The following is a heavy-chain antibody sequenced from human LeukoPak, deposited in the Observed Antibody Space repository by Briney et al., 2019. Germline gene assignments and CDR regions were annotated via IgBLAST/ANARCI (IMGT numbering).Heavy chain of an antibody. J-gene: IGHJ6*02. CDR2: ISAYNGNT. D-gene: IGHD6-13*01. Sequence: GASVKVSCKASGYTFTSYGISWVRQAPGQGLEWMGWISAYNGNTNYAQKLQGRVTMTTDTSTSTAYTELRSLRSDDTAVYYCARDLGYSSSWYPGDYYYGMDVWGQGTTVTVSS. V-gene: IGHV1-18*01. CDR3: ARDLGYSSSWYPGDYYYGMDV. CDR1: GYTFTSYG.